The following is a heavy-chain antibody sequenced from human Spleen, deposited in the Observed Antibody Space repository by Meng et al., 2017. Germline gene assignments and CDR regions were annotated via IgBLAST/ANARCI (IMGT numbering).Heavy chain of an antibody. D-gene: IGHD2/OR15-2a*01. Sequence: QVQLQESGPGLVKPSGTLSLTGAVSGGLISTSNWWSWVRQPPGKGLEWIGEIYHSGSTNYNPSLKSRVTISVDKSKSQFSLNLSSVTAADTAVYYCVRVIGDCNICYKGWFDPWGQGTLVTVS. V-gene: IGHV4-4*02. CDR1: GGLISTSNW. CDR2: IYHSGST. J-gene: IGHJ5*02. CDR3: VRVIGDCNICYKGWFDP.